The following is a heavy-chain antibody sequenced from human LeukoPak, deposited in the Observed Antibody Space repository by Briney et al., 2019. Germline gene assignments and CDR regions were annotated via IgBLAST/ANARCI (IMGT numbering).Heavy chain of an antibody. CDR2: ISSSSSYT. Sequence: PGGSLRLSCAASGFTFSDYYMSWIRQAPGKGLEWVSYISSSSSYTNYADSAKGRFTISRDNAKNSLYLQMNSLRAEDTAVYYCASTGSSGWSYFDYWGQGTLVTVSS. J-gene: IGHJ4*02. CDR3: ASTGSSGWSYFDY. CDR1: GFTFSDYY. D-gene: IGHD6-19*01. V-gene: IGHV3-11*06.